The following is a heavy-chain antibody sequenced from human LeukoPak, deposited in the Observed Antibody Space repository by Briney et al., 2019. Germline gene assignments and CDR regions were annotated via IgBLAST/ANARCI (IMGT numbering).Heavy chain of an antibody. V-gene: IGHV3-30*18. CDR1: GFTFSSYG. D-gene: IGHD4-17*01. J-gene: IGHJ4*02. CDR3: AKDRPTVTLL. CDR2: ISYDGSNK. Sequence: SGGSLRLSCAASGFTFSSYGMHWVRQAPGKGLEWVAVISYDGSNKYYADSVKGRFTISRDNSKNTLYLQMNSLRAEDTAVYYCAKDRPTVTLLGGQGTLVTVSS.